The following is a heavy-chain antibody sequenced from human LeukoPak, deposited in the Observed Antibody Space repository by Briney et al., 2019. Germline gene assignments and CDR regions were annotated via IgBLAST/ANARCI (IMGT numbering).Heavy chain of an antibody. V-gene: IGHV3-23*01. CDR1: GFTFSSYA. Sequence: GGSLRLSCAASGFTFSSYAMSWVRQAPGKGLEWVSAISGSGGITYYADSVKGRFTISRDNSKNTLYLQMNSLRAEDTAVYYCAKHSPPRITMVRGVIRADAFDIWGQGTMVTVSS. J-gene: IGHJ3*02. CDR3: AKHSPPRITMVRGVIRADAFDI. CDR2: ISGSGGIT. D-gene: IGHD3-10*01.